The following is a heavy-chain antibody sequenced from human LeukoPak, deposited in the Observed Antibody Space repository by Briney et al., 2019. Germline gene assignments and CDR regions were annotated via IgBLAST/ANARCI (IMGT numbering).Heavy chain of an antibody. CDR3: ARDVVGHSSGWYPDY. CDR1: GYTFTSYY. V-gene: IGHV1-46*01. J-gene: IGHJ4*02. D-gene: IGHD6-19*01. Sequence: ASVKVSCKASGYTFTSYYMHWVRQAPGQGLEWMGIINPSGGSTSYAQKFQGRVTMTRDISTSTVYMELRSLRSDDTAVYYCARDVVGHSSGWYPDYWGQGTLVTVSS. CDR2: INPSGGST.